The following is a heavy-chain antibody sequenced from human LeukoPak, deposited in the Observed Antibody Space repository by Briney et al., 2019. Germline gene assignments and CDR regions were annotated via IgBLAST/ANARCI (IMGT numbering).Heavy chain of an antibody. Sequence: GGSLRLSCAASGFTFINAWMSWVRQAPGKGLEWVGRIKSRADGGTTDYAAPVNGRFSISRDDSKNTLYLQMNSLKTEDTALYYCTTERYYALAYWGQGTLVTVSS. CDR3: TTERYYALAY. V-gene: IGHV3-15*01. J-gene: IGHJ4*02. CDR1: GFTFINAW. CDR2: IKSRADGGTT. D-gene: IGHD2-2*01.